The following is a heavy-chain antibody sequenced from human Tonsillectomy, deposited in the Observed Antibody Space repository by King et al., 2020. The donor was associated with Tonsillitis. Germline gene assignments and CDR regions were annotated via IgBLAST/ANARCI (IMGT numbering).Heavy chain of an antibody. CDR1: GGSFSSYY. Sequence: VQLQQWGAGLLKPSETLSLPCGVYGGSFSSYYWNWLRQPPGKGLEWIGEINHSGSTNYNPSLKSRVTISVDTSKQQFSLKLSTVTAADTAVYYCARGGLIPPYYVYGMDVWGQGTTVTVSS. D-gene: IGHD3-22*01. V-gene: IGHV4-34*01. J-gene: IGHJ6*02. CDR2: INHSGST. CDR3: ARGGLIPPYYVYGMDV.